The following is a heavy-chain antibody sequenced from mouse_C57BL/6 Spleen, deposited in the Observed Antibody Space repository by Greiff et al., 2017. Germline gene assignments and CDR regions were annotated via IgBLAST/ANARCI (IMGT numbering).Heavy chain of an antibody. Sequence: QVQLQQSGAELVRPGASVTLSCKASGYTFTDYEMHWVKQRPVHGLEWIGAIDPETGGTAYNQKFKGKAILTADKSSSTAYMELRSLTSEDSAVYYCTRGLSPRAWFAYWGQGTLVTVSA. J-gene: IGHJ3*01. V-gene: IGHV1-15*01. CDR3: TRGLSPRAWFAY. CDR1: GYTFTDYE. CDR2: IDPETGGT.